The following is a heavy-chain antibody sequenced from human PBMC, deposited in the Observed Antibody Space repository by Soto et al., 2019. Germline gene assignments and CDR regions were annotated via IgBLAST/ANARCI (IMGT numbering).Heavy chain of an antibody. J-gene: IGHJ6*01. Sequence: SETLSLTCAVSGGSISSGGYSWSWIRQPPGKGLEWIGYIYHSGSTYYNPSLKSRVTISVDRSKNQFSLRLSSVTAADTAVYYCARDRRSGYSYGSPYYYYGMDVWGQGTTVTVSS. CDR1: GGSISSGGYS. D-gene: IGHD5-18*01. CDR2: IYHSGST. V-gene: IGHV4-30-2*01. CDR3: ARDRRSGYSYGSPYYYYGMDV.